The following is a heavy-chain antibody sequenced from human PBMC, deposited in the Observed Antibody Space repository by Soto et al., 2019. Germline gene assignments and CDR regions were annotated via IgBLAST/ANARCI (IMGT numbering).Heavy chain of an antibody. J-gene: IGHJ4*02. Sequence: GGSLRLSCTASGFDFSNSGIQWVRQTPGKGLEWVALISFDGDKYYVDSVKGRFTISRDNPTNTVYLQMNRLRPEDTGAYYCARDYARGWCQFWGQGTLVTVSS. CDR2: ISFDGDK. CDR3: ARDYARGWCQF. CDR1: GFDFSNSG. V-gene: IGHV3-30*03. D-gene: IGHD2-8*02.